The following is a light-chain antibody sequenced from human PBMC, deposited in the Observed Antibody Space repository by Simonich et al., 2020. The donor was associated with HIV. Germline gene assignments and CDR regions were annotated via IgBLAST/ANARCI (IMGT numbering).Light chain of an antibody. CDR3: SSYAGSNNWV. CDR1: SSDVGGYNY. V-gene: IGLV2-8*01. Sequence: QSALTQPASVSGSPGQSITISCTGTSSDVGGYNYVSWYQQHPGKAPKLMIYEVNKRPSGVPDRFSGSKSGNTASLTVSGLQAEDESDYYCSSYAGSNNWVFGGGTKVTVL. CDR2: EVN. J-gene: IGLJ3*02.